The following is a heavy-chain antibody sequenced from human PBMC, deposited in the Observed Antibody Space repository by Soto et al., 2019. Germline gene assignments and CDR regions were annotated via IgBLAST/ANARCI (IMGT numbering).Heavy chain of an antibody. Sequence: SETLSLTCSVSGGSISSYYWSWIRQPPGKGLEWIGYIYYSGSTNYNPSLKSRVTISVDTSKNQFSLKLSSVTAADTAVYYCARVGGESSSWYGDAFDIWGQGTMVTVSS. CDR3: ARVGGESSSWYGDAFDI. D-gene: IGHD6-13*01. CDR1: GGSISSYY. V-gene: IGHV4-59*01. J-gene: IGHJ3*02. CDR2: IYYSGST.